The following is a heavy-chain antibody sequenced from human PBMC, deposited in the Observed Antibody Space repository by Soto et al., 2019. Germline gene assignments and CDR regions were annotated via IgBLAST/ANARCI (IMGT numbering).Heavy chain of an antibody. CDR1: GGSISSGGYS. J-gene: IGHJ5*02. V-gene: IGHV4-30-2*01. Sequence: QLQLQESGSGLVKPSQTLSLTCAVSGGSISSGGYSWSWIRQPPGKGLEWIGYIYHSGSTYYNPSLKGRVNISGDRSKHEFSLKLSSVTASDTAVYYCARERRYCRSTSCYAEWFDPWGQGTLVTVSS. D-gene: IGHD2-2*01. CDR3: ARERRYCRSTSCYAEWFDP. CDR2: IYHSGST.